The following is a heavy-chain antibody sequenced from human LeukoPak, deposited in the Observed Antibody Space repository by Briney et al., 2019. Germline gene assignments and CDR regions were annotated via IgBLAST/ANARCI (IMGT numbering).Heavy chain of an antibody. CDR3: ARGGLRFLEWLPSAIDY. J-gene: IGHJ4*02. CDR2: ISSSSSYI. Sequence: GGSLRLSCAASGFTFSSYSMNWVRQAPGKGLEWVSSISSSSSYIYYADSVKGRFTISRDNAKNSLYLQMNSLRAEDTSVYYCARGGLRFLEWLPSAIDYWGQGTLVTLSS. V-gene: IGHV3-21*01. D-gene: IGHD3-3*01. CDR1: GFTFSSYS.